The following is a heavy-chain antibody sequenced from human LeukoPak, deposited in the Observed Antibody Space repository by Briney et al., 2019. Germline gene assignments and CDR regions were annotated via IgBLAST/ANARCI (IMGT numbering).Heavy chain of an antibody. Sequence: ESLKISCKGSGYRFTNYWIGWVRQMPGKGLEWMGIIYPGDSETRYSPSFQGQVTISADKSISTAYLQWSSLKASDTAMYYCARRRDLYSGSYYPFDYWGQGTPVTVSS. CDR1: GYRFTNYW. CDR3: ARRRDLYSGSYYPFDY. D-gene: IGHD1-26*01. J-gene: IGHJ4*02. V-gene: IGHV5-51*01. CDR2: IYPGDSET.